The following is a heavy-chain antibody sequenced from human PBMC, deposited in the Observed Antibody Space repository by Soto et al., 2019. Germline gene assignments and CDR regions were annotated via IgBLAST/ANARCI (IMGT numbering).Heavy chain of an antibody. V-gene: IGHV3-21*01. CDR2: ISSSSSYI. J-gene: IGHJ6*02. Sequence: EVQLVESGGGLVKPGGSLRLSCAASGFTFSSYSMNWVRQAPGKGLEWVSSISSSSSYIYYADSVKGRFTISRDNAKNSLYLPMNSLRAEDTAVYYCARDSSSWYFFHYGMDVWGQGTTVTVSS. CDR1: GFTFSSYS. D-gene: IGHD6-13*01. CDR3: ARDSSSWYFFHYGMDV.